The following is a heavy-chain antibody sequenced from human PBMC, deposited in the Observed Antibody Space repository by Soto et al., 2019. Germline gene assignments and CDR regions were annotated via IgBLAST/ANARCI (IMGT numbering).Heavy chain of an antibody. CDR3: ARDIVVVVAATRGAFDI. D-gene: IGHD2-15*01. J-gene: IGHJ3*02. CDR2: ISAYNGNT. Sequence: ASVKVSCKASGYTFTSYGISWVRQAPGQGLEWMGWISAYNGNTNYAQKLQGRVTMTTDTSTSTAYMELRSLRSDDTAVYYCARDIVVVVAATRGAFDIWGQGTIVTVSS. V-gene: IGHV1-18*04. CDR1: GYTFTSYG.